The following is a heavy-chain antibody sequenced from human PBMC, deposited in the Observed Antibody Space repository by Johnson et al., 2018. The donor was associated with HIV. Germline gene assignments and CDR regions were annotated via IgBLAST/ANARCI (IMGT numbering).Heavy chain of an antibody. J-gene: IGHJ3*02. CDR3: AKAELSEVGFGDFAFDI. D-gene: IGHD3-10*01. CDR1: GFTFDDYA. V-gene: IGHV3-43D*03. CDR2: IRWDGATS. Sequence: VQLVESGGVVVQPGGSLRLSCEASGFTFDDYAMHWVRQPPGKGLEWVSLIRWDGATSHYADSVKGRFTISRDNNRDSLYLQMKSLRAEDTALYYCAKAELSEVGFGDFAFDIWGQGTIVSVSS.